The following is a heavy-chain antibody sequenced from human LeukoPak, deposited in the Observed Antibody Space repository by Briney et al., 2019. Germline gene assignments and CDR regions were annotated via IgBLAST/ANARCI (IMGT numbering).Heavy chain of an antibody. CDR3: TTLIVEPYYYGMDV. D-gene: IGHD2-21*01. CDR2: IKSKPDGGTA. Sequence: KPGGSLRLSCVASGFIVSSDYMSWVRRAPGKGLEWVGLIKSKPDGGTADYAAPVRGRFNISRDDSRNTLYLHMSSLKTDDTAVYYCTTLIVEPYYYGMDVWGLGTTVTVSS. J-gene: IGHJ6*02. V-gene: IGHV3-15*01. CDR1: GFIVSSDY.